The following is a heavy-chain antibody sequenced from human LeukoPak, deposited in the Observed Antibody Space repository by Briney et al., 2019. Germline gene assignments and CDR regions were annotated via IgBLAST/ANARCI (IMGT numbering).Heavy chain of an antibody. CDR2: ISSGSSTI. CDR1: GLVFRSYS. CDR3: AREYYYDSSAGDYGMDV. D-gene: IGHD3-22*01. Sequence: GGSLRLSCAASGLVFRSYSMNWVRQAPGKGLEWVSYISSGSSTIFYLDSVKGRFTISRDNTKDVVYLQMNSLTAEDTAVYYCAREYYYDSSAGDYGMDVWGQGTTVTVSS. J-gene: IGHJ6*02. V-gene: IGHV3-48*01.